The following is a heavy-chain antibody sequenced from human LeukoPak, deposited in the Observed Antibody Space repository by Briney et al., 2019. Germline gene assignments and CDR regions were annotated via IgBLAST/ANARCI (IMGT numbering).Heavy chain of an antibody. J-gene: IGHJ4*02. V-gene: IGHV3-23*01. D-gene: IGHD3-22*01. Sequence: PGGTLRLSCAASGFTFNSYAMSWVRQAPGKGLEWVSGISGSGGNEYYADSVKGRFTISRDNSKNTLYLEMNNLRAEDTAVYYCAKARSGYDYQVEYWGQGTLVTVSS. CDR3: AKARSGYDYQVEY. CDR2: ISGSGGNE. CDR1: GFTFNSYA.